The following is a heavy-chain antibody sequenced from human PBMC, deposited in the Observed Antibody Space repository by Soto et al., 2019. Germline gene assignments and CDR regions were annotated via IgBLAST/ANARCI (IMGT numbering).Heavy chain of an antibody. CDR2: IYHRGST. J-gene: IGHJ4*02. V-gene: IGHV4-38-2*02. CDR3: ARERYDLLTTSLGVFFDY. CDR1: DYSISSDYY. D-gene: IGHD3-9*01. Sequence: SETLSLTCAISDYSISSDYYWGWIRQAPGKGLEWIGTIYHRGSTYYNPSLKSRVTISVDTSKNQFSLRLSSVTAADTAVYYCARERYDLLTTSLGVFFDYWDQGTLVTVSS.